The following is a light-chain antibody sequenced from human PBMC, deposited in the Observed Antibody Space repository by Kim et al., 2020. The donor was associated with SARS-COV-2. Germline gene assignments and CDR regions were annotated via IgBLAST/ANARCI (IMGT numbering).Light chain of an antibody. CDR3: SAWDSSLSVWV. V-gene: IGLV10-54*01. CDR2: RDN. Sequence: QTAPLTCTGNSNNVGDQGAAWLQHHQGHPPKLLSYRDNNRPSGISERLSASRSGNTASLTITGLQPEDEADYYCSAWDSSLSVWVFGGGTQLTVL. CDR1: SNNVGDQG. J-gene: IGLJ3*02.